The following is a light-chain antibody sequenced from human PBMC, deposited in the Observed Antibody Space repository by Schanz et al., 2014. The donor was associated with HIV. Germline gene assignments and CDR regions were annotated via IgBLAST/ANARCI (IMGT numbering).Light chain of an antibody. CDR3: HQYAGS. J-gene: IGKJ5*01. Sequence: EIVLTQSPGTLSLSPGERATLSCRASQSVSSSYLAWYQQKPGQAPRLLMYGASSRVTGIPDRFSGSGSGTDFTLTISRLEPEDFVVYYCHQYAGSFGQGTRLEIK. CDR1: QSVSSSY. CDR2: GAS. V-gene: IGKV3-20*01.